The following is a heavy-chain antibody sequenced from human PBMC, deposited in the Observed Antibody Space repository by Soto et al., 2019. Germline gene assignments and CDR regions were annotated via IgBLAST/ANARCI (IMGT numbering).Heavy chain of an antibody. CDR1: GFTFSSYGMTFSSYA. Sequence: GGSPRLSCAASGFTFSSYGMTFSSYAMSWVRQAPGKGLEWVSTISGSGDSTYYADSVKGRFTISRDNSKNTLYLQMNSMRDEEKAVYYCASPWSRTRKDDVSGQGTKVTVS. D-gene: IGHD1-1*01. J-gene: IGHJ6*02. V-gene: IGHV3-23*01. CDR3: ASPWSRTRKDDV. CDR2: ISGSGDST.